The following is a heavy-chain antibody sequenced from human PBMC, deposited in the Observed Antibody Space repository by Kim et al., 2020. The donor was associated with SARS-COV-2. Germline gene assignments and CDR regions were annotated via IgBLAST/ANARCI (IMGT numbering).Heavy chain of an antibody. Sequence: SETLSLTCTVPGGSISSYYWSWIRQPPGKGLEWIGYIYYSGSTNYNPSLKSRVTISVDTSKNQFSLKLSSVTAADTAVYYCARLGNDILTGYYTAPYYYYGMDVWGQGTTVTVSS. V-gene: IGHV4-59*08. CDR1: GGSISSYY. CDR2: IYYSGST. J-gene: IGHJ6*02. D-gene: IGHD3-9*01. CDR3: ARLGNDILTGYYTAPYYYYGMDV.